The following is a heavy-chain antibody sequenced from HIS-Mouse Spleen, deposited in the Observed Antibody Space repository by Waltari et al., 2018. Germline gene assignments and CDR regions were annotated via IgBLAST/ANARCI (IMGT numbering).Heavy chain of an antibody. CDR3: ARVNGIAVAGTDAFDI. Sequence: QVQLVESGGGVVQPGRSLRLSCAASGFTFSSYAMHWVRQAPGKGMEWEEGRSYDGSNKYYADYVKGRFTISRDNSKNTLYLQMNSLRAEDTAVYYCARVNGIAVAGTDAFDIWGQGTMVTVSS. D-gene: IGHD6-19*01. CDR1: GFTFSSYA. J-gene: IGHJ3*02. CDR2: RSYDGSNK. V-gene: IGHV3-30-3*01.